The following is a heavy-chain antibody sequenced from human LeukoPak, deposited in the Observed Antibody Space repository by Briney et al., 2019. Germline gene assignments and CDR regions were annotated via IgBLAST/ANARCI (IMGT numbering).Heavy chain of an antibody. J-gene: IGHJ4*02. V-gene: IGHV3-11*01. CDR2: ISSSGSTI. D-gene: IGHD5-18*01. CDR3: ARDQGLLD. Sequence: EWGSYISSSGSTISYADSVKGRFTISRDNAKNSLYLQMNSLRAEDTAVYYCARDQGLLDWGQGTLVTVSS.